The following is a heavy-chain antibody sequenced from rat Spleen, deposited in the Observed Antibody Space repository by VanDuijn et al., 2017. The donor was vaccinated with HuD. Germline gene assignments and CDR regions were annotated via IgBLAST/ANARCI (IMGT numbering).Heavy chain of an antibody. CDR2: ITNTGGGT. Sequence: EVQLVESGGGLVQPGRSLKIFCVASGFTFNNNWMTWIRQAPGKGLEWVASITNTGGGTYYPDSVKGRFTISRDNAKSTLYLQMNSLRSEDTATYYCSRSYNSGYDFDYWGQGVMVTVSS. D-gene: IGHD4-3*01. CDR3: SRSYNSGYDFDY. CDR1: GFTFNNNW. V-gene: IGHV5-31*01. J-gene: IGHJ2*01.